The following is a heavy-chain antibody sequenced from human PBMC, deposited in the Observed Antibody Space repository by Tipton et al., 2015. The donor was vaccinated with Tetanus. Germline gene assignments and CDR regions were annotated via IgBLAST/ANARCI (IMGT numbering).Heavy chain of an antibody. CDR2: INHSGST. Sequence: TLSLTCTVSGGSISSYYWSWIRQPPGKGLEWIGEINHSGSTNYNPSLKSRVTISVDTSKNQFSLKLSSVTAADTAVYYCARGASGWFDPWGQGTLVTVSS. V-gene: IGHV4-34*01. CDR3: ARGASGWFDP. D-gene: IGHD6-6*01. CDR1: GGSISSYY. J-gene: IGHJ5*02.